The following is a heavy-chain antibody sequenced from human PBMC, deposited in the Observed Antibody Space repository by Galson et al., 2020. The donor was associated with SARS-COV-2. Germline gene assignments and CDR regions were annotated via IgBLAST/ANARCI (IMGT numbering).Heavy chain of an antibody. CDR3: ARRFHRDGYNYEIDY. CDR2: IYPDDSDT. V-gene: IGHV5-51*01. Sequence: GESLKISCKGSGYRFTNYWIGWVRQMPGKGLEWMVIIYPDDSDTRYSPSFQGQVTISADNSITTAYLQWSSLKASDTAMYYCARRFHRDGYNYEIDYWGQGTLVTVSS. J-gene: IGHJ4*02. CDR1: GYRFTNYW. D-gene: IGHD5-12*01.